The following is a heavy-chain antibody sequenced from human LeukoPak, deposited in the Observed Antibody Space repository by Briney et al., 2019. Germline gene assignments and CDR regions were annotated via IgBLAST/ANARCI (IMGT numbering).Heavy chain of an antibody. CDR3: ARASRGNWFDP. CDR2: INSDGSST. J-gene: IGHJ5*02. V-gene: IGHV3-74*01. CDR1: GFTFSGYW. D-gene: IGHD3-10*01. Sequence: AGGSLRLSYAASGFTFSGYWMQWVRQAPGKGRVWVSRINSDGSSTNYADSVKGRFTISRDNAKNTLYLQMNSLRAEDTAVYYCARASRGNWFDPWGQGTLVTVSS.